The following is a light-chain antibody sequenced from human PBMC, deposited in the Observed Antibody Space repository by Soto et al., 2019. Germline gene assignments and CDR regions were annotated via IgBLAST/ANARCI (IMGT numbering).Light chain of an antibody. CDR3: SSYTSSSTPYV. CDR2: EVS. Sequence: QSALTQPASVSGSPGQSITISCTGTSSDVGGYNYVSWYQQHPGKAPKLMIYEVSNRPSGVSNRFSGSKSGNTASLTISGLAAEDEDDYCCSSYTSSSTPYVFGTGTKLTVL. V-gene: IGLV2-14*01. J-gene: IGLJ1*01. CDR1: SSDVGGYNY.